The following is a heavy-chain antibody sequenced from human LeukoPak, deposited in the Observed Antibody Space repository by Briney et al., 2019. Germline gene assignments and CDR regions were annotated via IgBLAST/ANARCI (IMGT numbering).Heavy chain of an antibody. CDR3: AIPTYYYGSGSYAGNYFDY. CDR1: GFTFSSYG. J-gene: IGHJ4*02. D-gene: IGHD3-10*01. CDR2: ISYDGINK. V-gene: IGHV3-30*03. Sequence: GGSLRLSCAASGFTFSSYGMHWVRQAPGKGLEWVAVISYDGINKNHADSLKGRFTISRDNSKNTLYLQMNSLRAEDTAVYYCAIPTYYYGSGSYAGNYFDYWGQGTLVTVSS.